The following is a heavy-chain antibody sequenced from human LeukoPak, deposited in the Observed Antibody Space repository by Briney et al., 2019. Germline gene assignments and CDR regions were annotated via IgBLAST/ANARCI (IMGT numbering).Heavy chain of an antibody. CDR1: GFTFSGSW. D-gene: IGHD2-8*01. J-gene: IGHJ4*02. CDR2: IKEDGSDK. Sequence: GGSLRLSCAASGFTFSGSWMTWIRQAPGKGLEWVANIKEDGSDKYYVDSVKGRFTISRDNAKDSLYLQLNSLRAEDTALYYCAKDRMDYWGQGTLVTVSS. V-gene: IGHV3-7*01. CDR3: AKDRMDY.